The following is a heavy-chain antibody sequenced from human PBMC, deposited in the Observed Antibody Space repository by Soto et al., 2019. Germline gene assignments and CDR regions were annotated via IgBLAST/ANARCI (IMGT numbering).Heavy chain of an antibody. CDR1: GSSFTSYW. J-gene: IGHJ4*02. Sequence: GESRKMSCKGSGSSFTSYWIGLVRQMPGDDVDWMGSVYTGDSDTRYSASFQGQATISAGESTSTACLQWSSLKASDTAMYYCAVSPGSSYFKTDYWGQGTLVTVAS. V-gene: IGHV5-51*03. CDR3: AVSPGSSYFKTDY. CDR2: VYTGDSDT. D-gene: IGHD6-6*01.